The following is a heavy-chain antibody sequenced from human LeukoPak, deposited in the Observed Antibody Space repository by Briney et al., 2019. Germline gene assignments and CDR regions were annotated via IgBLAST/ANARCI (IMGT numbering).Heavy chain of an antibody. D-gene: IGHD2-15*01. CDR3: ARESEDCSGGSCYPTGFDP. CDR2: IYTSGST. J-gene: IGHJ5*02. V-gene: IGHV4-4*07. CDR1: GGSISSYY. Sequence: SETLSLTRTVSGGSISSYYRSWIRQPAGKGLEWIGRIYTSGSTNYNPSLKSRVTMSVDTSKNQFSLKLSSVTAADTAVSYCARESEDCSGGSCYPTGFDPWGQGTLVTVSS.